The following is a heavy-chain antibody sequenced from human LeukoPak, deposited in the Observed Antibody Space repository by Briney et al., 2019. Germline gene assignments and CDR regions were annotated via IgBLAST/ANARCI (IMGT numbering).Heavy chain of an antibody. CDR2: ISDDSSFT. D-gene: IGHD5-12*01. J-gene: IGHJ4*02. Sequence: PGGSLRFSCAASGLVFGKYAMAWVRQAPGKGLECVSIISDDSSFTYYLDSVKGRSTIFRDNSKNTLYLHMNSLKAEDTAVYYCAKGRCSGPGCDSFDYWGQGALVTVSS. CDR3: AKGRCSGPGCDSFDY. CDR1: GLVFGKYA. V-gene: IGHV3-23*01.